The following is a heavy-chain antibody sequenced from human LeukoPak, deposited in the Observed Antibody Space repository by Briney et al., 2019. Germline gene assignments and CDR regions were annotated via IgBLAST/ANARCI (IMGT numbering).Heavy chain of an antibody. J-gene: IGHJ3*02. CDR1: GFTFSSYW. D-gene: IGHD2-2*01. CDR2: IKQDGSEK. V-gene: IGHV3-7*03. Sequence: GGSLRLSCAASGFTFSSYWMSWVRQAPGKGLEWVANIKQDGSEKYYVDSVKGRFTISRDNAKNSLYLQMNSLRAEDTALYCCAKMLGLGAGSDAFDIWGQGTMVTVSS. CDR3: AKMLGLGAGSDAFDI.